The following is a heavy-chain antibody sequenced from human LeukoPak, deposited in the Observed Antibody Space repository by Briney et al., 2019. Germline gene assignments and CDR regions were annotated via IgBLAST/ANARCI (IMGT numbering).Heavy chain of an antibody. CDR2: LWFDGSNK. J-gene: IGHJ4*02. Sequence: GGSLRLSCAASGFTFNNYAIHWVRQAPGKGLEWMAVLWFDGSNKYSADSVKGRFTFSRDNSKNTLYLQMNSLRVEDTAVYYCARESGSDWCFDYWGQGTLVTVSS. D-gene: IGHD6-19*01. V-gene: IGHV3-33*01. CDR1: GFTFNNYA. CDR3: ARESGSDWCFDY.